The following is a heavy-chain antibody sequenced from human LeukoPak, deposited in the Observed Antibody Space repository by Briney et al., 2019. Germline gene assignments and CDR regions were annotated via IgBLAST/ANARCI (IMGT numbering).Heavy chain of an antibody. V-gene: IGHV3-21*01. D-gene: IGHD1-26*01. CDR2: ISSSSSYK. CDR1: GFTFSSYS. CDR3: ARGGGGSYYHLLDY. Sequence: GGSLRLSCAASGFTFSSYSMNWVRQAPGKGLEWVSSISSSSSYKYYADSVKGRFTISRDNAKNSLYLQMNSLRAEDTAVYYCARGGGGSYYHLLDYWGQGTLVIVSS. J-gene: IGHJ4*02.